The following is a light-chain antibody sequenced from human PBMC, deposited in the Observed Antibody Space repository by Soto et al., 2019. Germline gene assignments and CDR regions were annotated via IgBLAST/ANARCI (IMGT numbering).Light chain of an antibody. CDR2: EVS. CDR3: TSYTSSSTYV. Sequence: QSALTQPASVSGSPGQSITISCTGTSSDVGGYKYVSWYQQHPGKAPKLMIYEVSSRPSGVSNRFSASKSGNTASLTISGLQAEYEADYYCTSYTSSSTYVFGTGTKLTVL. J-gene: IGLJ1*01. V-gene: IGLV2-14*01. CDR1: SSDVGGYKY.